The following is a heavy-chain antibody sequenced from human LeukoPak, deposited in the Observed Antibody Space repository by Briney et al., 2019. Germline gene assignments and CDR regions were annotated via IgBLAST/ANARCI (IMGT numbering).Heavy chain of an antibody. Sequence: PSETLSLTCTVSGGSIRSYFWSWIRQPAGKTLEWLGRIYSTGNTNYNPSLASRVTMSVDTSKNQFSLKLSSVTAADTAVYYCAREGSTGFYYDVVDYWGPGSLVTASS. CDR1: GGSIRSYF. D-gene: IGHD3-22*01. J-gene: IGHJ4*02. CDR3: AREGSTGFYYDVVDY. CDR2: IYSTGNT. V-gene: IGHV4-4*07.